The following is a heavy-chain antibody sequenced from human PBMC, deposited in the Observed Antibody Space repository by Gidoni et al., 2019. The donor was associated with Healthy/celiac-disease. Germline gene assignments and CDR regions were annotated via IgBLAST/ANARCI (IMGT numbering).Heavy chain of an antibody. V-gene: IGHV3-21*01. CDR2: ISSSSSYI. CDR1: GFTFSSYS. D-gene: IGHD1-1*01. CDR3: ASSPWVEPYYFDY. Sequence: EVQLVESGGGLVKTGGSLRLSCAASGFTFSSYSMNWVRQAPGKGLEWVSSISSSSSYIYYADSVKGRFTISRDNAKNSLYLQMNSLRAEDTAVYYCASSPWVEPYYFDYWGQGTLVTVSS. J-gene: IGHJ4*02.